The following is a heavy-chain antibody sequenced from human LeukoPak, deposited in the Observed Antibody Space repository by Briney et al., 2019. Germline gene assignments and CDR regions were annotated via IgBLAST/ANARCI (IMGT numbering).Heavy chain of an antibody. CDR3: ARCEQWLVLVCDY. V-gene: IGHV3-7*03. Sequence: GGSLRLSCAASGFTFSNYWMNWVRQAPGKGREGVAIIEKDGSEILYVDSVKGRFTISRDNAKNSLYLQMNSLRAEDTAVYYCARCEQWLVLVCDYWGQGTLVTVSS. CDR2: IEKDGSEI. CDR1: GFTFSNYW. D-gene: IGHD6-19*01. J-gene: IGHJ4*02.